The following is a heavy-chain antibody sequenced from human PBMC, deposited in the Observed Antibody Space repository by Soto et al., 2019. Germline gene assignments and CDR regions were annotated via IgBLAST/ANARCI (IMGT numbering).Heavy chain of an antibody. CDR1: GYGFSNYW. CDR2: IYPGDSDT. J-gene: IGHJ4*02. V-gene: IGHV5-51*01. CDR3: ARAMGSGGNYDF. D-gene: IGHD5-18*01. Sequence: GESLKISCKGSGYGFSNYWIAWVRQMAGKGLECMGIIYPGDSDTRYSPSFQGQVIMSADKSIRTAYLQWSSLKASDSATYYCARAMGSGGNYDFWGQGTSVTVSS.